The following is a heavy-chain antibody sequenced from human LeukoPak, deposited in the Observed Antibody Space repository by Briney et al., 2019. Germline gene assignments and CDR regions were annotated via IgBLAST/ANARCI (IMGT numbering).Heavy chain of an antibody. CDR1: GGSFSGYC. CDR2: INHSGST. V-gene: IGHV4-34*01. D-gene: IGHD3-10*01. Sequence: TSETLSLTCTVYGGSFSGYCWSWIRQPPGKGLEWVGEINHSGSTNYNPSLKSRVTISVDTSKNQFSLKLSSVTAADTAVYYCARGHYYGSGTYHFDSWGQGTLVTVSS. CDR3: ARGHYYGSGTYHFDS. J-gene: IGHJ4*02.